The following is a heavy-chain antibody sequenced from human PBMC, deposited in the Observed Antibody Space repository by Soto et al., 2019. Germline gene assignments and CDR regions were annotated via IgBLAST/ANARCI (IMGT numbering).Heavy chain of an antibody. D-gene: IGHD2-15*01. J-gene: IGHJ5*02. V-gene: IGHV2-5*02. CDR3: ARQVRYCSGSGCPNLFHP. CDR1: GFSLSTSGVG. CDR2: IYWDDDK. Sequence: QITLKESGPTLVKPTQTLTLTCTFSGFSLSTSGVGVGWIRQPPGKALEWLALIYWDDDKRYSPSLKTRLSITKDTSKKQVVVTMTNMDPVDTATYYCARQVRYCSGSGCPNLFHPWGQGTLVTVSS.